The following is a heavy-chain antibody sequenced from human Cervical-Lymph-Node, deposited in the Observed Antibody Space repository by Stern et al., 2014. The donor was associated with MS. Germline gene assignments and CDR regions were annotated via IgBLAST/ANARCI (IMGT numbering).Heavy chain of an antibody. CDR2: IYWDDQK. CDR1: GFSLSTSGLG. J-gene: IGHJ4*02. Sequence: QVTLRESGPALVKPTQTLTLTCTFSGFSLSTSGLGVGWIRQPPGEALEWLAYIYWDDQKRYRPSLKSRLPITKGPSKNQVVLTLTNVDPVDTATYYCAHRTAGPFDYWGQGTLVTVSS. CDR3: AHRTAGPFDY. V-gene: IGHV2-5*02.